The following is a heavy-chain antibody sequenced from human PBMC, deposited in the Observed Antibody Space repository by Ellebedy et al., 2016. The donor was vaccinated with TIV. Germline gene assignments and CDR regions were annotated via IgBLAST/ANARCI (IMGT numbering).Heavy chain of an antibody. CDR2: ISSSGNTI. J-gene: IGHJ4*02. CDR3: ARAPPRRGSYVWDY. Sequence: GGSLRLSXAASGFTFSDYYMSWLRRAPGKGLEWVSYISSSGNTIYYADSVKGRFTISRDNAKNSLYLQMNSLRAEDTAVYYCARAPPRRGSYVWDYWGQGTLVTVSS. D-gene: IGHD1-26*01. V-gene: IGHV3-11*01. CDR1: GFTFSDYY.